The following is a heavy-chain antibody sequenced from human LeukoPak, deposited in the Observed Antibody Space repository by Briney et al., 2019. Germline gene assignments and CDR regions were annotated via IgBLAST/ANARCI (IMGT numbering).Heavy chain of an antibody. Sequence: SVKVSCKASGGTFSSYAISWVRQAPGQGLEWMGGIIPIFGTANYAQKFQGRVTITADESTSTAYMELSSLRSEDTAVYYCAREAEWGSGSYPDFDYWGQGTLVTVSS. D-gene: IGHD1-26*01. J-gene: IGHJ4*02. CDR2: IIPIFGTA. CDR1: GGTFSSYA. CDR3: AREAEWGSGSYPDFDY. V-gene: IGHV1-69*13.